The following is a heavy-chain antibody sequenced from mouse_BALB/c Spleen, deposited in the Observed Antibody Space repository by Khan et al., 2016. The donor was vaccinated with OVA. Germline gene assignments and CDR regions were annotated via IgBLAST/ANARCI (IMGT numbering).Heavy chain of an antibody. CDR3: ASHLTGSFAY. Sequence: EVELVESGGALVKPGGSLSLSCAASGFTFSTYGMSWVHQPPDKSLEWVATINSDGDYTNYPDPVKGRFTITRNNAETTLYLQLSSLKSEDTAIYYCASHLTGSFAYWGQGTLVTVSA. CDR2: INSDGDYT. J-gene: IGHJ3*01. D-gene: IGHD4-1*01. CDR1: GFTFSTYG. V-gene: IGHV5-6*01.